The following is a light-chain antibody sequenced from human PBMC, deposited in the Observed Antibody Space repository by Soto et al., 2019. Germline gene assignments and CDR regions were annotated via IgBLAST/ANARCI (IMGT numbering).Light chain of an antibody. CDR2: EGS. CDR3: CSYAGSSTDVV. V-gene: IGLV2-23*01. Sequence: QSVLTQPPSVSGAPGQRVTISCTGTSSDVGSYNLVSWYQQHPGKAPKLMIYEGSKRPSGVSNRFSGSKSGNTASLTISGLQAEDEADYYCCSYAGSSTDVVFGGGTKLTVL. CDR1: SSDVGSYNL. J-gene: IGLJ2*01.